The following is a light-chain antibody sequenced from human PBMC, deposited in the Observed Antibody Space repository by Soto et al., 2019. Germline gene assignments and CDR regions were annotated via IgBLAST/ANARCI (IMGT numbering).Light chain of an antibody. CDR3: QQYYTWPS. V-gene: IGKV1-12*02. CDR1: QGISI. CDR2: GAS. Sequence: DIQMTQSPSAVSAFVGDRVSITCRARQGISILAWYQHPPRRAPKLLIFGASSLQSGVPWRCSGSGAGTEFTLTISSLESEDFAVYYCQQYYTWPSFGQGTRLEIK. J-gene: IGKJ5*01.